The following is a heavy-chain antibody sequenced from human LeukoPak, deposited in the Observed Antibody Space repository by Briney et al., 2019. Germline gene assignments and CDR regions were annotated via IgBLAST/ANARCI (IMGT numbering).Heavy chain of an antibody. CDR1: GYTFTGYY. V-gene: IGHV1-2*02. Sequence: ASVKVPCKASGYTFTGYYIHWARQAPGQGLEWMGWIHPNSGGTNFAQKFQGRVTMTRDSSISTAYMEVSSLRSDDTAVYYCARAPAGGPLRFFDYWGQGTLVTVSS. CDR3: ARAPAGGPLRFFDY. CDR2: IHPNSGGT. J-gene: IGHJ4*02. D-gene: IGHD3-3*01.